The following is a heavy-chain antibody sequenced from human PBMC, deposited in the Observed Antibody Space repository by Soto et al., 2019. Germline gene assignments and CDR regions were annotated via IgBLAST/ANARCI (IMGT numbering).Heavy chain of an antibody. CDR3: ARFVMVRGVINWFDP. Sequence: PSETLSLTCAVYGGSFSGYYWSWIRQPPGKGLEWIGEINHSGSTNYNPSLKSRVTISVDTSKNQYSLKLSSVTAADTAVYYCARFVMVRGVINWFDPWGQGTLVTVSS. CDR2: INHSGST. J-gene: IGHJ5*02. V-gene: IGHV4-34*01. CDR1: GGSFSGYY. D-gene: IGHD3-10*01.